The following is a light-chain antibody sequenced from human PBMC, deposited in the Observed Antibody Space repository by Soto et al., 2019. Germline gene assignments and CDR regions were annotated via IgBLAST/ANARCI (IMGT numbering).Light chain of an antibody. Sequence: DIQLTQSDSSLSVSSVCRXPIXVQASQSISSYLNWYQQKPGKAPKLLIYAASSLQSGVPSRFSGSGSGTDFILTISRLEPEDFAMYYCQQFGSSWRFGQGTKV. CDR3: QQFGSSWR. J-gene: IGKJ1*01. CDR1: QSISSY. V-gene: IGKV1-39*01. CDR2: AAS.